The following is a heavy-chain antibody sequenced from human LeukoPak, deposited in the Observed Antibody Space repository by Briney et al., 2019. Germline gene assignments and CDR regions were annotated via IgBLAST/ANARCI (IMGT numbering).Heavy chain of an antibody. V-gene: IGHV3-23*01. CDR2: ISGSGGST. J-gene: IGHJ4*02. D-gene: IGHD6-19*01. CDR3: AIASSGWSPPDY. Sequence: GGSLRLSCAASGFTFSSCSMSWVRQAPGKGLEWVSAISGSGGSTYYADSVKGRFTISRDNSKNTLYLQMNSLRADDTAVYYCAIASSGWSPPDYWGQGTMVTVSS. CDR1: GFTFSSCS.